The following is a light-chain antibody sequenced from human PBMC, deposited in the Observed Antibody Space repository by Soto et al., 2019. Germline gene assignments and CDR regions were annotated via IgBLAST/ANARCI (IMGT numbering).Light chain of an antibody. CDR1: QSVNNNY. V-gene: IGKV3-20*01. Sequence: EIELTQSPGTLSLSPGERATLSCRASQSVNNNYLAWYQQKPGKAPRLLIYGASSRDTGIPDRFSGSGSGTDFTLTISRLEPEDFAVYYCQQYGSSQYTFGQGTKVEIK. J-gene: IGKJ2*01. CDR2: GAS. CDR3: QQYGSSQYT.